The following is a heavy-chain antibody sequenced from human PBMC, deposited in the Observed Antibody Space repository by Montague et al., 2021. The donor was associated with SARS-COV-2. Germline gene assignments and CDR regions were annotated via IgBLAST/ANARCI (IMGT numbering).Heavy chain of an antibody. Sequence: SETLSLTCTVSGYSISSGYYWGWIRKFPGKGLEWIGSIYHSGTTYYNPSLKSRVTISVDTSKNQFSLTMYSVTAADTAQFYCARDRPFRDWYLDACEIWGQGTMVTVSS. J-gene: IGHJ3*02. D-gene: IGHD5-24*01. V-gene: IGHV4-38-2*02. CDR2: IYHSGTT. CDR3: ARDRPFRDWYLDACEI. CDR1: GYSISSGYY.